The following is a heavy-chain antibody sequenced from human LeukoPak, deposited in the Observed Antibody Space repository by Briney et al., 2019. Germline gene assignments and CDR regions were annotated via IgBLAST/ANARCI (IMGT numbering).Heavy chain of an antibody. J-gene: IGHJ1*01. CDR3: ARSSGSYYGSAEYFQH. CDR1: GFTFSSYS. Sequence: GGSLRLSFAASGFTFSSYSMNWVRQAPGKGLEWVSYISSSSSTIYYADSVKGRFTISRDNAKNSLYLQMNSLRAEDTAVYYCARSSGSYYGSAEYFQHWGQGTLVTVSS. V-gene: IGHV3-48*04. CDR2: ISSSSSTI. D-gene: IGHD1-26*01.